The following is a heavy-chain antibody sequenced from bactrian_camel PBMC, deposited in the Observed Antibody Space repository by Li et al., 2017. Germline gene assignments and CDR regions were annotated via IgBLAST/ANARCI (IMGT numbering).Heavy chain of an antibody. V-gene: IGHV3S53*01. CDR3: AADPLWVGYPAACRNEYDY. CDR1: GYTYSHC. J-gene: IGHJ4*01. Sequence: QLVESGGGSVQAGGSPTLSCTMSGYTYSHCMGWLCQAPGKERERVASIDSDDSTSYADSVKGRFTISQDNAKNTLYLQMNSLKPEDTAMYYCAADPLWVGYPAACRNEYDYWGQGTQVTVS. CDR2: IDSDDST. D-gene: IGHD5*01.